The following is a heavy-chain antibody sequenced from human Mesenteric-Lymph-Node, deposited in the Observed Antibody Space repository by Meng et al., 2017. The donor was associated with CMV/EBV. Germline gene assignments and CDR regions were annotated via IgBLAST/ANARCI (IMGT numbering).Heavy chain of an antibody. D-gene: IGHD2-15*01. Sequence: GESLKISCAASGFTFSLYTMHWVRQAPGKGLQWVAVISYDGNNQYYADSVKGRFAISRDNSKNTLYLQMNSLRAEDTAVYYCARDTGYCSGGSCYLYWFDPWGQGTLVTVSS. CDR3: ARDTGYCSGGSCYLYWFDP. V-gene: IGHV3-30*09. CDR1: GFTFSLYT. J-gene: IGHJ5*02. CDR2: ISYDGNNQ.